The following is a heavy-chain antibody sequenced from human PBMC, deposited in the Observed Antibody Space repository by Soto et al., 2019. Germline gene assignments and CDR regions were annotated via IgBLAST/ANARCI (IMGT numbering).Heavy chain of an antibody. CDR2: SYYSGST. J-gene: IGHJ6*02. CDR3: ARSPLDLVSNNFWSDYTSPYGMDI. CDR1: EGTSVSLG. V-gene: IGHV4-59*11. D-gene: IGHD3-3*01. Sequence: VAEGTSVSLGWRRIRQPQGKGLGWIGYSYYSGSTNYNPSLKSRVTISVDTSKNQFSLKLSSVTAVDTAVSYCARSPLDLVSNNFWSDYTSPYGMDIPAQ.